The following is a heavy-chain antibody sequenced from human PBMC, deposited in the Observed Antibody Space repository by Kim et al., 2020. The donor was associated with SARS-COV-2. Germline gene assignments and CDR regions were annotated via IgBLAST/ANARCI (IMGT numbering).Heavy chain of an antibody. V-gene: IGHV3-7*01. D-gene: IGHD3-10*01. CDR1: GFTFSTYW. CDR3: ARDNRGVFDY. J-gene: IGHJ4*02. Sequence: LSLTCAASGFTFSTYWMSWVRQAPGRGLEWVANIKPDGSEKYYVDSVKGRFTISRDNAKNSLYLQMNSLRAEDTAVYYCARDNRGVFDYWGQGTLVT. CDR2: IKPDGSEK.